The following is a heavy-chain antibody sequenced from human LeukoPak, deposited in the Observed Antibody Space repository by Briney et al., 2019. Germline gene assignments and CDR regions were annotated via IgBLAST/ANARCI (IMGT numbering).Heavy chain of an antibody. Sequence: GRSLRLSCAASGFTFDDYAMHWVRQAPGKGLEWVSSISSSSSYIYYADSVKGRFTISRDNAKNSLYLQMNSLRAEDTAVYYCARGGIQLWSDYWGQGTLVTVSS. CDR3: ARGGIQLWSDY. CDR2: ISSSSSYI. V-gene: IGHV3-21*01. D-gene: IGHD5-18*01. CDR1: GFTFDDYA. J-gene: IGHJ4*02.